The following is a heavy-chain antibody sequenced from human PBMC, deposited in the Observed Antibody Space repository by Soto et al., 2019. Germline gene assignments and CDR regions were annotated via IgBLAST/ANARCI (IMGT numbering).Heavy chain of an antibody. CDR1: GFTFSSYG. J-gene: IGHJ4*02. Sequence: GWSLRLSCTASGFTFSSYGMHWVRQAPGKGLEWVAVIWYDGSKKNYADSVKGRFTISRDNSKNTLYLQMNSLRDEDTAVYYCAKDRDTAFDYWGQGTLVTVSS. D-gene: IGHD5-18*01. CDR3: AKDRDTAFDY. CDR2: IWYDGSKK. V-gene: IGHV3-33*06.